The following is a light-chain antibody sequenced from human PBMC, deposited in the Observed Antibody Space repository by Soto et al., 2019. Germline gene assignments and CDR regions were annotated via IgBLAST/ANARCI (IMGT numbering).Light chain of an antibody. J-gene: IGLJ1*01. Sequence: QSALTQPASVSGSPGQSITISCTGTNSDVGSYNYVSWHQQHPGKAPKLMIYNVYDRPSGISNRFSGSKSGNTASLTISGLQAEDEADYFCTSSTTGSLYVFGTGTKLTVL. CDR3: TSSTTGSLYV. V-gene: IGLV2-14*03. CDR2: NVY. CDR1: NSDVGSYNY.